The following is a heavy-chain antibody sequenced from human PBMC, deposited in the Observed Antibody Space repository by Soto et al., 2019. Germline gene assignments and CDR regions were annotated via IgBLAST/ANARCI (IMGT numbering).Heavy chain of an antibody. CDR2: ISGSGGST. J-gene: IGHJ3*02. D-gene: IGHD2-15*01. CDR1: GFTFSSYA. Sequence: GGSLRLSCAASGFTFSSYAMSWVRQAPGKGLEWVSAISGSGGSTYYADSVKGRFTISRDNSKNTLYLQMNSLRAEDTAVYYCAKAAVGRGYCSGRSCPNAFDIWGQATIVTVSS. CDR3: AKAAVGRGYCSGRSCPNAFDI. V-gene: IGHV3-23*01.